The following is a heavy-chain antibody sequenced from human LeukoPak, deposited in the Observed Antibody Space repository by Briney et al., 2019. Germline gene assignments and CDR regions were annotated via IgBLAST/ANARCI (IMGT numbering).Heavy chain of an antibody. CDR1: GFTFSDHH. J-gene: IGHJ6*03. D-gene: IGHD1-7*01. CDR3: ARGSPINWNYVDIPWAVGDYYYMDV. V-gene: IGHV3-48*04. CDR2: ISSSSSTI. Sequence: QAGGSLRLSCEGSGFTFSDHHMDWVRQAPGMGLEWVSYISSSSSTIYYADSVKGRFTISRDNAKNSLYLQMNSLRAEDTAVYYCARGSPINWNYVDIPWAVGDYYYMDVWGKGTTVTVSS.